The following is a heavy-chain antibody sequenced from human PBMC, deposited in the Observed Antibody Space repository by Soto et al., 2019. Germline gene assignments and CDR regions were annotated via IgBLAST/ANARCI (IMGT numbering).Heavy chain of an antibody. J-gene: IGHJ6*02. CDR2: IYYSGYT. CDR3: ARHNGPLYVGYYYDMDA. Sequence: QLQLQESGPGLVKPSETLSLTCTVSGGSISSSSYYWGWIRQPPGKGLEWIGSIYYSGYTYYTPSLTSRVTISVDTSKNQFSVMLSSVTAADTAVYYCARHNGPLYVGYYYDMDAWGQGTTVTVSS. V-gene: IGHV4-39*01. CDR1: GGSISSSSYY. D-gene: IGHD3-16*01.